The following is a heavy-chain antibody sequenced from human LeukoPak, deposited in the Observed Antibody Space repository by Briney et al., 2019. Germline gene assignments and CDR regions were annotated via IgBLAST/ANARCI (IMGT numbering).Heavy chain of an antibody. J-gene: IGHJ4*02. V-gene: IGHV3-33*01. D-gene: IGHD1-26*01. CDR2: IWYDGSNK. CDR3: ARRSGSYWD. Sequence: PGRSLRLSCAASGFTFSSYGMPWVRQAPGKGLEWVAVIWYDGSNKYYADSVKGRFTISRDNAKNSLYLQMNSLRDEDTAVYYCARRSGSYWDWGQGTLVTVSS. CDR1: GFTFSSYG.